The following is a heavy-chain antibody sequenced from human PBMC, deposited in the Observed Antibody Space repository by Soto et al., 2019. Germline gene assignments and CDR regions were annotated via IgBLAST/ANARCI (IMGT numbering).Heavy chain of an antibody. D-gene: IGHD3-10*02. V-gene: IGHV3-7*01. J-gene: IGHJ4*02. CDR1: GSNVSGYW. Sequence: GGSLKSSCEGSGSNVSGYWMSWVRQTPGKGLEWVANIKQDGSETFYVDSVKGRFTISRDNSKNTLFLHMSNLRAEDTAMYYCTIVRVADSALDHWGQGTLVTVSS. CDR3: TIVRVADSALDH. CDR2: IKQDGSET.